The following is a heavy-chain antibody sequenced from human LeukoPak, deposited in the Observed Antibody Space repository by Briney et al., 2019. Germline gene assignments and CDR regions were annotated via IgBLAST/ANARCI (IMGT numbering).Heavy chain of an antibody. J-gene: IGHJ6*03. CDR3: ARGRRSGSYQYYYYYYMDV. V-gene: IGHV4-38-2*02. CDR2: IYHSGRT. Sequence: SETLSLTCTVSGYSITNNYYWDWIRQPPGKGLEWIASIYHSGRTYYNPALKSRVTISVDTSKNQFSLKLSSVTAADTAVYYCARGRRSGSYQYYYYYYMDVWGKGTTVTVSS. D-gene: IGHD1-26*01. CDR1: GYSITNNYY.